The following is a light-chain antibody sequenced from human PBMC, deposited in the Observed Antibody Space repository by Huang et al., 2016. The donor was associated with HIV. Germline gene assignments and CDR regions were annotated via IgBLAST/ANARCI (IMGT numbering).Light chain of an antibody. V-gene: IGKV4-1*01. CDR2: WAS. CDR1: QSVLKTSNNKNC. Sequence: DIVVTQSPDSLALSLGGRAAINCTASQSVLKTSNNKNCLSWYQLKPGKPPKLLIYWASTRESGVPDRFSGSGSGTHFTLTIASLQAEDVAVYYCHQSYDTPQTFGQGTKVEVK. J-gene: IGKJ1*01. CDR3: HQSYDTPQT.